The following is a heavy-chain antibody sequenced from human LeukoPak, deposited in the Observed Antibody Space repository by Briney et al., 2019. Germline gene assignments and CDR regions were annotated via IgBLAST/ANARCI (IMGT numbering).Heavy chain of an antibody. V-gene: IGHV1-69*04. CDR3: ASIELERRSYLDY. D-gene: IGHD1-1*01. Sequence: SVKVSCKASGGTFSSYAISWVRQAPGQGLEWMGRIIPILGIANYAQKFQGRVTITADKSTSTAYMELSSLRSEDTAVYYCASIELERRSYLDYWGQGILVTVSS. CDR2: IIPILGIA. J-gene: IGHJ4*02. CDR1: GGTFSSYA.